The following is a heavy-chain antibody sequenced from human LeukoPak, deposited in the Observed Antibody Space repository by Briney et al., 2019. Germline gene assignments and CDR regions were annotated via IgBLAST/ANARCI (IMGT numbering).Heavy chain of an antibody. V-gene: IGHV3-21*01. Sequence: PGGSLRLSCAASGFTFSSYSMNWVRQAPGKGLEWVSSISSSSSSYIYYADSVKGRFTISRDNAKNSLYLQMNSLRAEDTAVYYCARVRSTSSPEGFDPWGQGTLVTVSS. J-gene: IGHJ5*02. CDR3: ARVRSTSSPEGFDP. CDR2: ISSSSSSYI. D-gene: IGHD2-2*01. CDR1: GFTFSSYS.